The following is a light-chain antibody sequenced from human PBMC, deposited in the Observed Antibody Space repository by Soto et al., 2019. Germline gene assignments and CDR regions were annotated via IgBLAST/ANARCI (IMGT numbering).Light chain of an antibody. Sequence: QSALTQPASVSGSPGQSITISCTGTSSDVGGYNYVSWYQQHPGKAPRFVIYDVTNRPSGVSNRFSGSKSGNTASLTISGLQAEDEADYYCSSYTTSTTPQVDFGPGTKVPVL. J-gene: IGLJ1*01. CDR1: SSDVGGYNY. V-gene: IGLV2-14*01. CDR3: SSYTTSTTPQVD. CDR2: DVT.